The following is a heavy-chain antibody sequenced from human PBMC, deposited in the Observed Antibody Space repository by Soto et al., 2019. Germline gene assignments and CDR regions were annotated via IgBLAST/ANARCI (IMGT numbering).Heavy chain of an antibody. V-gene: IGHV6-1*01. CDR1: GDSVSSNSAA. Sequence: PSQTLSLTCAISGDSVSSNSAAWNWIRQSPSRGLEWLGRTYYRSKWYNDYAVSVKSRITINPDTSKNQFSLQLNSVTPEDTAVYYCARDSIAVAGTDVYYYGMAVWGQGTTVTVSS. J-gene: IGHJ6*02. CDR2: TYYRSKWYN. CDR3: ARDSIAVAGTDVYYYGMAV. D-gene: IGHD6-19*01.